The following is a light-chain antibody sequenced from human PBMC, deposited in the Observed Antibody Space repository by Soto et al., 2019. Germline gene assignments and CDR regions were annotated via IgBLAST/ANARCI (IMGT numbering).Light chain of an antibody. Sequence: QSVLTQPPSASGAPGQRVTISCSGSSSNIERNFVYWYQQLPGTAPKLLIFRDNQRPSGVPARFSGSKSGTSASLAISGLRSEDEADYYCAGWDDSLSGWVFGGGTKLTVL. CDR3: AGWDDSLSGWV. J-gene: IGLJ3*02. CDR1: SSNIERNF. V-gene: IGLV1-47*01. CDR2: RDN.